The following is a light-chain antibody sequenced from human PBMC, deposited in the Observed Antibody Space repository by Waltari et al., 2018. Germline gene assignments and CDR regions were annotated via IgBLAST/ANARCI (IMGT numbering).Light chain of an antibody. CDR1: SGHSSYA. V-gene: IGLV4-69*01. Sequence: QLMLTQSPSASASLGASVKLTCTLSSGHSSYAIACHQQQPEKGPRYLMKGNSDGIHIKGDGIPDRFAGSSSGAGRYLTISSLQSEDEADYYCQTGGFGIWVFGGGTKLTVL. CDR2: GNSDGIH. J-gene: IGLJ3*02. CDR3: QTGGFGIWV.